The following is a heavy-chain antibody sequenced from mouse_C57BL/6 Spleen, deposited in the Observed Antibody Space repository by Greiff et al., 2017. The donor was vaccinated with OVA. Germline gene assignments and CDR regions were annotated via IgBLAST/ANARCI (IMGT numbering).Heavy chain of an antibody. Sequence: VHVKQSGAELVRPGSSVKMSCKPSGYTFTSYGINWVKQRPGQGLEWIGYIYIGNGYTEYNEKFKGKATLTSDTSSSTAYMQLSSLTSEDSAIYFCARRGVLGQWYFDVWGTGTTVTVSS. CDR3: ARRGVLGQWYFDV. J-gene: IGHJ1*03. D-gene: IGHD4-1*01. CDR1: GYTFTSYG. V-gene: IGHV1-58*01. CDR2: IYIGNGYT.